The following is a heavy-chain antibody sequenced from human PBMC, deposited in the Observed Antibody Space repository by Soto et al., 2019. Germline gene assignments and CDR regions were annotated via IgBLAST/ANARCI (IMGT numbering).Heavy chain of an antibody. CDR1: GFTFSSYG. J-gene: IGHJ6*02. Sequence: QVQLVESGGGVVQPGRSLRLSCAASGFTFSSYGMHWVRQAPGKGLAWVAVIWYDGSNKYYADSVKGRFTISRDNSKNTLYLQMNSLRAEDTAGYYCARDGYSYGSGSYGMDVWGQGTTVTVSS. CDR3: ARDGYSYGSGSYGMDV. V-gene: IGHV3-33*01. D-gene: IGHD5-18*01. CDR2: IWYDGSNK.